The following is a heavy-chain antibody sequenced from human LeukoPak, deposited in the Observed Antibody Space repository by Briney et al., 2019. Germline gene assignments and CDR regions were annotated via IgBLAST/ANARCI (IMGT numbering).Heavy chain of an antibody. V-gene: IGHV3-33*01. J-gene: IGHJ4*02. CDR1: GFTFSSYG. CDR3: ARAHDYFDY. CDR2: IGYDGSNK. Sequence: PGRSLRLSCAASGFTFSSYGMHWVRQAPGKGLEWVAVIGYDGSNKYCADSVKGRFTISRDNSKNTLYLQMNSLRAEDTAVYYCARAHDYFDYWGQGTLVTLSS.